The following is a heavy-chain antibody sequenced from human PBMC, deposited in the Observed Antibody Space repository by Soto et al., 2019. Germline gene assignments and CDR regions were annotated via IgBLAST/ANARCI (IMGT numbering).Heavy chain of an antibody. CDR3: ARDRANSWYDFDS. V-gene: IGHV4-4*07. D-gene: IGHD6-13*01. CDR1: HGSLSPHY. CDR2: VLSSGIT. Sequence: QVQLRESGPGLVKSSETLSLTCTVSHGSLSPHYWSWIRQPAGKGLEWVGRVLSSGITKYNPSLRSRVTVSVKSSMNLLPPTPTSVTAADTAIYYFARDRANSWYDFDSWGRGVPVTVSP. J-gene: IGHJ4*02.